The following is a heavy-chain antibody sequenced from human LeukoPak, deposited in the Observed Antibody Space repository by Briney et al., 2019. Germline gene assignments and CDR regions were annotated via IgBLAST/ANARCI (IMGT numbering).Heavy chain of an antibody. D-gene: IGHD2-2*01. Sequence: PGGSLRLSCAASGFTFSNYAMSWVRQAPGKGLEWVSAISGSADGTYYADSVKGRFTISRDNSKNTLYLQMNSLRAEDTAVYYCAKGRYCTSTSCLTGAFDIWGQGTMVTVSS. CDR3: AKGRYCTSTSCLTGAFDI. CDR1: GFTFSNYA. V-gene: IGHV3-23*01. J-gene: IGHJ3*02. CDR2: ISGSADGT.